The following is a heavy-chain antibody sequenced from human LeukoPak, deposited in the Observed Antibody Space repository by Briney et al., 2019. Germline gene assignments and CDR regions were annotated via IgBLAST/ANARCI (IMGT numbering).Heavy chain of an antibody. CDR1: GFTFSSYG. V-gene: IGHV3-33*01. J-gene: IGHJ4*02. CDR3: ARDRPTYYDFWSGYYTYYFDY. Sequence: QTGRSLRLSCAASGFTFSSYGMHWVRQAPGKGLEWVAVIWYDGSNKYYADSVKGRFTISRDNSKNTLYLQMYSLRAEDTAVYYCARDRPTYYDFWSGYYTYYFDYWGQGTLVTVSS. D-gene: IGHD3-3*01. CDR2: IWYDGSNK.